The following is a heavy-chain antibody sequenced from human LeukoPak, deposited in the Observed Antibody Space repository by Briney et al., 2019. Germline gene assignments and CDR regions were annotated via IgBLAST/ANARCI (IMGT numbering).Heavy chain of an antibody. Sequence: GGSLRLSCAASGFTFSNYSMNWVRQAPGKGLEWVSSISTRSSYIFYADSVKGRFTISRDNSKNSLYLQMNSLRAEDTAVYYCATINDYGDYLDYWGQGTLVTVSS. CDR3: ATINDYGDYLDY. J-gene: IGHJ4*02. V-gene: IGHV3-21*01. CDR1: GFTFSNYS. D-gene: IGHD4-17*01. CDR2: ISTRSSYI.